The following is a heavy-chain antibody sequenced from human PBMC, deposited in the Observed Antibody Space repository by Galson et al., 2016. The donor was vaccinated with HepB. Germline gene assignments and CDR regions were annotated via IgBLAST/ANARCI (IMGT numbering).Heavy chain of an antibody. D-gene: IGHD2-2*01. V-gene: IGHV3-30*18. CDR3: AKDGRIYCSSASCHDHFHY. CDR2: ISYDGSNK. CDR1: GFTFSSYG. Sequence: SLRLSCAASGFTFSSYGMHWVRQAPGKGLEWVAFISYDGSNKKYADSVKGRFTISRDNSEETLYLQMNSLRAEDTAVYYCAKDGRIYCSSASCHDHFHYWGQGTLVTVSS. J-gene: IGHJ4*02.